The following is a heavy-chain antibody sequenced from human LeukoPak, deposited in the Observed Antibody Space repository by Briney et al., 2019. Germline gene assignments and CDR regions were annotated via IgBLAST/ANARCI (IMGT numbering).Heavy chain of an antibody. J-gene: IGHJ4*02. CDR2: FDPEDGET. CDR1: GYTLTELS. CDR3: ATVAVPAAPLDY. V-gene: IGHV1-24*01. Sequence: ASVKVSCKVSGYTLTELSMHWVRQAPGKGLEWMGGFDPEDGETIYAQKFRGRVTMTEDTSTDTAYMELSSLRSEDTAVYYCATVAVPAAPLDYWGQGTLVTVSS. D-gene: IGHD2-2*01.